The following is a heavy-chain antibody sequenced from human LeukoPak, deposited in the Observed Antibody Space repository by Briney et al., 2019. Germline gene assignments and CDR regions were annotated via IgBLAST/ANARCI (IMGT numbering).Heavy chain of an antibody. CDR2: IDTGGSAT. V-gene: IGHV3-74*01. D-gene: IGHD5-18*01. Sequence: GGSLTLSCPPSGCTFSRFWMHCVRQPPGKVLVWVSRIDTGGSATTYGDSVKGRFTISRDNAKNTVYLQINSLRAEDTAVYYCATLNSFGNDYWGQGVLATVSS. CDR1: GCTFSRFW. CDR3: ATLNSFGNDY. J-gene: IGHJ4*02.